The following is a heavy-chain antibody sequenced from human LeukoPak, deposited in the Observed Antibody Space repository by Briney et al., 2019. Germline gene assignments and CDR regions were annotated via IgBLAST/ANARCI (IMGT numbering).Heavy chain of an antibody. Sequence: PGGSLRLSCAVSGFTFSNYWMSWVRQAPAKGLEWVAYINQDGSERYYVDSMEGRFTISRDNAEKSLFLQMNNLRVEDTALYCARYGSYLDAVDFWGQGTLVTVAS. CDR3: ARYGSYLDAVDF. D-gene: IGHD1-26*01. V-gene: IGHV3-7*01. CDR2: INQDGSER. J-gene: IGHJ3*01. CDR1: GFTFSNYW.